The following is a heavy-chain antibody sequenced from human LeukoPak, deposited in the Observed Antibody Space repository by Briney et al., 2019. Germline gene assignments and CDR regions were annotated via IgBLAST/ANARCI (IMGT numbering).Heavy chain of an antibody. CDR2: ISSSGSTI. D-gene: IGHD1-7*01. CDR1: RFTFSDYY. J-gene: IGHJ6*02. Sequence: GGSLRLSCAASRFTFSDYYVSWIRQAPGKGLEWVSYISSSGSTIYYADSVKGRFTISRDNAKNSLFLQMNSLRAEDSAVYYCASRITGTSSYYYGMDVWGQGTTVTVSS. V-gene: IGHV3-11*01. CDR3: ASRITGTSSYYYGMDV.